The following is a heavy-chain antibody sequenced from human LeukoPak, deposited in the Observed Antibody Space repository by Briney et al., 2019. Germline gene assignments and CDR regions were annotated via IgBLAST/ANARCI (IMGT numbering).Heavy chain of an antibody. CDR3: ARGSLTGYRFLKVMDY. V-gene: IGHV5-51*01. Sequence: GESLKISCKGSGYGFTSYWIGWVRQMPGKGLEWMGIIYPGDSDTRYSPSFQGQVTISADKSISTAYLQWSSLKASDTAMYYCARGSLTGYRFLKVMDYWGQGTLVTVSS. CDR1: GYGFTSYW. J-gene: IGHJ4*02. D-gene: IGHD3-9*01. CDR2: IYPGDSDT.